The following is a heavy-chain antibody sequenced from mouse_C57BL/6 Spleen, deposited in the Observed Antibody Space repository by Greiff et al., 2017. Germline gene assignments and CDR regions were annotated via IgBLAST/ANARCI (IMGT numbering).Heavy chain of an antibody. D-gene: IGHD2-3*01. CDR1: GYSFTSGYD. CDR3: AKEGGIYDARYFDV. Sequence: DVKLQESGPGMVKPSQSLSLTCTVTGYSFTSGYDWHWIRHFPGNKLEWMGYISYSGSTNYNPSLKSRISITHDTSKNHFFLKLNSVTTEDTATYYCAKEGGIYDARYFDVWGTGTTVTVSS. CDR2: ISYSGST. V-gene: IGHV3-1*01. J-gene: IGHJ1*03.